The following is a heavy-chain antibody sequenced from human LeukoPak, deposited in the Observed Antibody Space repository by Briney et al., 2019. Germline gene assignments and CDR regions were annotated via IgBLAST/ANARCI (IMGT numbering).Heavy chain of an antibody. Sequence: PSETLSLTCAVYGGSFSGYYWSWIRQPPGKGLEWIGEINHSGSTNYNPSLKSRVTISVDTSKNQFSLKLSSVTAADTAVYYCARVESREYSSSPAWGQGTLVTVSS. V-gene: IGHV4-34*01. CDR2: INHSGST. J-gene: IGHJ5*02. D-gene: IGHD6-6*01. CDR1: GGSFSGYY. CDR3: ARVESREYSSSPA.